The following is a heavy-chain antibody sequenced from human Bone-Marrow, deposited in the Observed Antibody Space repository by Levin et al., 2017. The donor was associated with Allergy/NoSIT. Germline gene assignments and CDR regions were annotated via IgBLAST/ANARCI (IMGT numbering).Heavy chain of an antibody. V-gene: IGHV4-39*01. Sequence: SQTLSLTCTVSGGSISSSSYYWGWIRQPPGKGLEWIGSIYYSGSTYYNPSLKSRVTISVDTSKNQFSLKLSSVTAADTAVYYCARPTSGWFDPWGQGTLVTVSS. CDR1: GGSISSSSYY. J-gene: IGHJ5*02. CDR2: IYYSGST. CDR3: ARPTSGWFDP.